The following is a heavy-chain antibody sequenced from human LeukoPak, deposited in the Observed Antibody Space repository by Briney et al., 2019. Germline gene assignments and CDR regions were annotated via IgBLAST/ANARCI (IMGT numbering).Heavy chain of an antibody. CDR3: AKASSSYDAFDI. D-gene: IGHD6-6*01. CDR2: ISGSGGST. V-gene: IGHV3-23*01. J-gene: IGHJ3*02. Sequence: GGSLRLSCAASGFTFSSYAMSWVRQAPGKGLEWVSAISGSGGSTYYADSVKGRFTISTDNSKNTLYLQMNSLRAEDTAVYYCAKASSSYDAFDIWGQGTMVTVSS. CDR1: GFTFSSYA.